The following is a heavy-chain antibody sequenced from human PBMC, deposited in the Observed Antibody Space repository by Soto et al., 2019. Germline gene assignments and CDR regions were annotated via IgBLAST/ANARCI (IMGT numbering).Heavy chain of an antibody. CDR1: GFTFSSYG. CDR3: ARDGAFGGVIVQYYFDY. D-gene: IGHD3-16*02. J-gene: IGHJ4*02. V-gene: IGHV3-33*01. Sequence: QVQLVESGGGVVQPGRSLRLSCAGSGFTFSSYGMHWVRQAPGKGLEWVAVIWYDGSNKYYADSVKARFTISSDNSKNTLYLQMISLTAEDTAVYYCARDGAFGGVIVQYYFDYWCQGTLVTVSS. CDR2: IWYDGSNK.